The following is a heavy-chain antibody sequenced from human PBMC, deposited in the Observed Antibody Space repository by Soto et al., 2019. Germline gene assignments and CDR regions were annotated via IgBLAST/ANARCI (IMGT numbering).Heavy chain of an antibody. CDR2: ISLYRDGA. J-gene: IGHJ5*02. V-gene: IGHV1-18*01. CDR1: GYTFSNYG. CDR3: ARVVPGAEAWFGP. D-gene: IGHD2-2*01. Sequence: QVQLVQSGGEVKRPGASVKVSCKTSGYTFSNYGITWVRQAPGPPLEWLAWISLYRDGANYAQKIQGRDSMTTDTSKTTAYMELRSLRSDDTAVYYCARVVPGAEAWFGPWGQGTLVTVSS.